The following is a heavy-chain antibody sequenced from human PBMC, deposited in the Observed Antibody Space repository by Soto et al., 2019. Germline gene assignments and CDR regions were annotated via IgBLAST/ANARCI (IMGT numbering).Heavy chain of an antibody. CDR2: ISYDGSNK. CDR1: GFTFSSYG. D-gene: IGHD1-7*01. V-gene: IGHV3-30*18. Sequence: PGGSLRLSCAASGFTFSSYGMHWVRQAPGKGLEWVAVISYDGSNKYYADSVKGRFTISRDNSKNTLYLQMNSLRAEDAAVYYCAKSDGVWKYFRDGMDVWGQGTTVTVSS. J-gene: IGHJ6*02. CDR3: AKSDGVWKYFRDGMDV.